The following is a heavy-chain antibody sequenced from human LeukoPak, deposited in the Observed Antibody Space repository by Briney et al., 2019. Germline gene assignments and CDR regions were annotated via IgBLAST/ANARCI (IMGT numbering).Heavy chain of an antibody. CDR2: INSDGSST. Sequence: GGSLRLSCAASGFTFSSYWMHWVRHAPGKGLVWVSRINSDGSSTSYADSVKGRFTISRDNAKNTLYLQMNSLRAEDTAVYYCAKDRASYGSPLDYWGQGTLVTVSS. CDR3: AKDRASYGSPLDY. J-gene: IGHJ4*02. V-gene: IGHV3-74*01. CDR1: GFTFSSYW. D-gene: IGHD1-26*01.